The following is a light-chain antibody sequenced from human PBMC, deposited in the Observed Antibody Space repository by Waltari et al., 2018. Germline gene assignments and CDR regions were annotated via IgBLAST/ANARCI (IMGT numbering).Light chain of an antibody. CDR1: QDISNY. Sequence: DIQMTQTPPSLSASVRDRVTITCRASQDISNYLAWYQQKPGKVPTLLIYAASTLQSGVPSRFSGSGSGTDFTLTISSLQPDDVATYYCQKYNSAPCTFGPGTKVDIK. V-gene: IGKV1-27*01. CDR2: AAS. J-gene: IGKJ3*01. CDR3: QKYNSAPCT.